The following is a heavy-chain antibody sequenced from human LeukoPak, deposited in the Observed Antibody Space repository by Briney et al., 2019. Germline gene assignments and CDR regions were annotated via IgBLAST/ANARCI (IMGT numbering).Heavy chain of an antibody. CDR3: ARDPPFTVTNAAFDI. CDR1: GYTFTSYY. Sequence: ASVTVSCKASGYTFTSYYMHWVRQAPGQGLEWMGLINPSGGSTSYAQKFQGRVTMTRDTSTSTVYMELSSLRSEDTAVYYCARDPPFTVTNAAFDIWGQGTMVTVSS. CDR2: INPSGGST. D-gene: IGHD4-17*01. V-gene: IGHV1-46*01. J-gene: IGHJ3*02.